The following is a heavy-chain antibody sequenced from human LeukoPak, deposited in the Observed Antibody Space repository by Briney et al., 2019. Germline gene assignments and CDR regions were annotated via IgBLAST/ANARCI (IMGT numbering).Heavy chain of an antibody. J-gene: IGHJ5*02. CDR2: IYYSGST. CDR3: ARGGYYGSGNDFRFDP. V-gene: IGHV4-61*10. Sequence: SETLSLTCTVSGGSISSGSYYWNWIRQPAGKGLEWIGRIYYSGSTNYKPSLKNRVTISVDTSKNQFSLKLNSVTAADTAVYYCARGGYYGSGNDFRFDPWGQGTLVTVSS. CDR1: GGSISSGSYY. D-gene: IGHD3-10*01.